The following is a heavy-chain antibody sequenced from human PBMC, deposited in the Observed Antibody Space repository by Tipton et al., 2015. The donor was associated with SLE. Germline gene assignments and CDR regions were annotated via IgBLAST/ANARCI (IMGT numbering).Heavy chain of an antibody. Sequence: TLSLTCTVSGGSISGHYWSWIRQPPGKGLEWIGYIYYSGSTNYNPSLNSRVTMSRDTSRNEFSLRLTSMTAADTAVYYCARCAAPAVMGAFDTWGQGTMVTVS. V-gene: IGHV4-59*11. D-gene: IGHD2-2*01. J-gene: IGHJ3*02. CDR1: GGSISGHY. CDR2: IYYSGST. CDR3: ARCAAPAVMGAFDT.